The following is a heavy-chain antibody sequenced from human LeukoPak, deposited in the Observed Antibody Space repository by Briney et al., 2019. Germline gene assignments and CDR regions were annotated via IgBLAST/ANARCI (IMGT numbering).Heavy chain of an antibody. J-gene: IGHJ5*02. CDR1: GGSVTSGTYH. Sequence: SETLSLTCSVSGGSVTSGTYHWGWIRQPPGKGLEWIGSVYFDGGTHYKPSLQSRVTISVDTSKNQFSLRLSSVTSADTALYYCARDHYYDGRGRFDPWGQGTLVTVSS. CDR3: ARDHYYDGRGRFDP. CDR2: VYFDGGT. V-gene: IGHV4-39*07. D-gene: IGHD3-16*01.